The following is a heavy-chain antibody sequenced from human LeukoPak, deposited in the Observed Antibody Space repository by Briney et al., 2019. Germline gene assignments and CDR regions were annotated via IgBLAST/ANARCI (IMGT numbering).Heavy chain of an antibody. CDR3: ARGASVAVAGTFLGY. CDR2: ISYDGSDK. Sequence: GGSLRLSCAASGFTFSSYAMHWVRKAPGKGLEWVAVISYDGSDKYYADSVKGRFTISRDNSKNTLYLQMNGLRAEDTAVYYCARGASVAVAGTFLGYWGQGTLVTVSS. D-gene: IGHD6-19*01. V-gene: IGHV3-30-3*01. CDR1: GFTFSSYA. J-gene: IGHJ4*02.